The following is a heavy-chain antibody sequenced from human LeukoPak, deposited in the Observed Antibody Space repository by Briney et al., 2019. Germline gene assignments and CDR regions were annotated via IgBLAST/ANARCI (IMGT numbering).Heavy chain of an antibody. J-gene: IGHJ4*02. V-gene: IGHV4-39*07. CDR2: IYYSGST. Sequence: PSETLSLTFSVSGGSISSSNYFWGWIRRPPGKGLEWIGTIYYSGSTYYNPSLKSRLTISVDTSKNQFSLKLSSVTAADTAVYYCARALATESGSYYFDYWGQGTLVTVSS. CDR1: GGSISSSNYF. D-gene: IGHD1-26*01. CDR3: ARALATESGSYYFDY.